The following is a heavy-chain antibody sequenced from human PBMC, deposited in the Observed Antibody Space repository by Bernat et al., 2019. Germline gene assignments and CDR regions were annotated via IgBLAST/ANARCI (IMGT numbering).Heavy chain of an antibody. CDR2: IYHSGST. CDR3: ARSGTTVVTWYFDL. J-gene: IGHJ2*01. CDR1: GGSISSGGYS. Sequence: QLQLQESGSGLVKPSQTLSLTCAVSGGSISSGGYSWSWIRQPPGKGLEWIGYIYHSGSTYYNPSLKSRVTISVDRSKNQFSLKLTSVTAADTDVYYCARSGTTVVTWYFDLWGRGTLVTVSS. D-gene: IGHD4-23*01. V-gene: IGHV4-30-2*01.